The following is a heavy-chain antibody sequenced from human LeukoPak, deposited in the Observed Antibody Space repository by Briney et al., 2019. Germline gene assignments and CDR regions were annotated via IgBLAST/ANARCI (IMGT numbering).Heavy chain of an antibody. CDR2: IIPIFGTE. V-gene: IGHV1-69*13. Sequence: ASVKVSCKASGGTFSSYAISWVRQAPGQGLEWMGGIIPIFGTENYAQKFQGRVTITADESTSTAYMELSSLRSEDTAVYYCARAAAVGDETLDYWGQGTLVTVSS. D-gene: IGHD6-13*01. J-gene: IGHJ4*02. CDR3: ARAAAVGDETLDY. CDR1: GGTFSSYA.